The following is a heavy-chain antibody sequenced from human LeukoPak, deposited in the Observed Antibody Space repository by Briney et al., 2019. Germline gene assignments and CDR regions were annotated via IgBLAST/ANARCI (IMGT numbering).Heavy chain of an antibody. J-gene: IGHJ4*02. D-gene: IGHD2-15*01. CDR3: ARAYCSGGSCYLYFDY. CDR2: IYYSGST. Sequence: PSETLSLTCTVSGGSISSSSYYWGWIRQPPGKGLEWIGSIYYSGSTYYNPSLKSRVTISLDTSRNQFSLKLSSVTAADTAVYYCARAYCSGGSCYLYFDYWGQGTLVTVSS. CDR1: GGSISSSSYY. V-gene: IGHV4-39*07.